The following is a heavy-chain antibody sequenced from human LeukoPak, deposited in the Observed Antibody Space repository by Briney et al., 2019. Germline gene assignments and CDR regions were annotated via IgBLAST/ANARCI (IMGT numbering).Heavy chain of an antibody. CDR2: ISSSGSII. D-gene: IGHD3-10*01. V-gene: IGHV3-48*03. CDR1: GFTFNDYE. J-gene: IGHJ4*02. CDR3: ASAAGWELGY. Sequence: GGSLRLSCVASGFTFNDYEMNWVRQAPGTGLEWVSHISSSGSIIRYTDSVKGRLTISRDNAKNSLYLQMNSLRAEDTAVYYCASAAGWELGYWGQGTLVTVSS.